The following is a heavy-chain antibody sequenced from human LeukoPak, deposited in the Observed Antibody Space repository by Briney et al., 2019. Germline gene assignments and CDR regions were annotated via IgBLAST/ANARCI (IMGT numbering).Heavy chain of an antibody. CDR2: IIPILGIA. CDR1: GGTFSPYT. Sequence: GSSVTVSCKASGGTFSPYTISWVRPAPGQGLAGMGRIIPILGIANYAQKFQGRVTITADKSQSTAYMELSSLRSEDMAVYYCARGGITIFGVGKYYYYGMDVWGQGTTVTVSS. J-gene: IGHJ6*02. CDR3: ARGGITIFGVGKYYYYGMDV. V-gene: IGHV1-69*02. D-gene: IGHD3-3*01.